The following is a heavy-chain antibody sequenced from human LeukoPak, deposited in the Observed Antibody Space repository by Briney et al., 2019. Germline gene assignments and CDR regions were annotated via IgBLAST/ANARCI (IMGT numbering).Heavy chain of an antibody. CDR3: ARDWNRAAIGY. CDR2: ITVASHTI. Sequence: GGSLRLSCVGSGFTFTGYDLYWVRQAPGKGLEWVAFITVASHTIYYTDSVKGRFTISRDNTKKSIFLQMDSLRGDDTAVYYCARDWNRAAIGYWGQGTLVTVSS. CDR1: GFTFTGYD. V-gene: IGHV3-48*03. J-gene: IGHJ4*02. D-gene: IGHD1-1*01.